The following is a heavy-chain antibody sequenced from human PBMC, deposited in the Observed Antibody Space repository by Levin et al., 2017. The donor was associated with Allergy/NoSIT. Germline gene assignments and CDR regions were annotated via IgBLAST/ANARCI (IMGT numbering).Heavy chain of an antibody. J-gene: IGHJ6*02. CDR3: AKDQYDFWSGYYYYYGMDV. V-gene: IGHV3-30*18. CDR2: ISYDGSNK. D-gene: IGHD3-3*01. CDR1: GFTFSSYG. Sequence: GGSLRLSCAASGFTFSSYGMHWVRQAPGKGLEWVAVISYDGSNKYYADSVKGRFTISRDNSKNTLYLQMNSLRAEDTAVYYCAKDQYDFWSGYYYYYGMDVWGQGTTVTVSS.